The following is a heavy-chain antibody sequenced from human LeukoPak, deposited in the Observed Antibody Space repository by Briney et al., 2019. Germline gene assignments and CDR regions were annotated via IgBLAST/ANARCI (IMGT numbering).Heavy chain of an antibody. D-gene: IGHD3-22*01. CDR3: ARLLGSSGYYSFDY. V-gene: IGHV4-59*08. CDR2: IYYSGST. CDR1: GGSISSYY. Sequence: SETLSLTCTVSGGSISSYYWSWIRQPPGKGLEWIGYIYYSGSTNYNPSLKSRVTISVDTSKNQFSLKLSSVTAADTAVYHCARLLGSSGYYSFDYWGQGTLVTVSS. J-gene: IGHJ4*02.